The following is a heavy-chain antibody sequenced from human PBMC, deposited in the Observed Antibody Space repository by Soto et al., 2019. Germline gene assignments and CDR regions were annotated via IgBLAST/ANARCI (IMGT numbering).Heavy chain of an antibody. V-gene: IGHV3-23*01. D-gene: IGHD2-15*01. CDR2: ISGSGGST. CDR3: AKDLVVVVAATPRAEYFQH. Sequence: GGSLRLSCAASGFTFSSYSMSWVRQAPGKGLEWVSAISGSGGSTYYADSVKGRFTISRDNSKNTLYLQMNSLRAEDTAVYYFAKDLVVVVAATPRAEYFQHWGQGTLVTVSS. J-gene: IGHJ1*01. CDR1: GFTFSSYS.